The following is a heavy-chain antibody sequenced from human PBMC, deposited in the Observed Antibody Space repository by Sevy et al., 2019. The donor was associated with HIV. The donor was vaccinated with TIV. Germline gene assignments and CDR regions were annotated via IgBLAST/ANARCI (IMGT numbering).Heavy chain of an antibody. V-gene: IGHV3-15*01. CDR3: STDPIIVLLVTNGMDV. CDR1: VFTFSYAW. D-gene: IGHD2-8*01. Sequence: GGSLRLSCAASVFTFSYAWMSWVRQAPGKGLEWIGRIKSKADGGTIDYGAPVKGRFTISRDDSKNTLYLQLNSLKTEDTAVYYCSTDPIIVLLVTNGMDVWGQGTTVTVSS. CDR2: IKSKADGGTI. J-gene: IGHJ6*02.